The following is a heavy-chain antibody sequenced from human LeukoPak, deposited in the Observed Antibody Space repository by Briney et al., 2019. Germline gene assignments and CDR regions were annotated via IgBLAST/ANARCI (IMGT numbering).Heavy chain of an antibody. CDR3: ARDEALAYCGGDCYSSWFDP. Sequence: ASVKVSCKASGGTFSSYDISWVRQAPGQGLEWMGGIMPMFGKTNYAQKLQGRVTMTTDTSTSTAYMELRSLRSDDTAVYYCARDEALAYCGGDCYSSWFDPWGQGTLVTVSS. CDR2: IMPMFGKT. J-gene: IGHJ5*02. CDR1: GGTFSSYD. D-gene: IGHD2-21*02. V-gene: IGHV1-69*05.